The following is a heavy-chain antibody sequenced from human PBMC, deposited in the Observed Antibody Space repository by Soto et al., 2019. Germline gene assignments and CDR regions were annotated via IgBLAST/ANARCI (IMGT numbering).Heavy chain of an antibody. CDR2: IYYTGNS. V-gene: IGHV4-61*03. Sequence: PSETLSLTCTVSGGSVSSGSYYWSWIRQPPGKGLEWIGYIYYTGNSNYNPSLKNRVTMSVDTSKNHFSLKLSSVTAADTAVYYCARGGYCSGNSCPEYYYYYYGMDVWGQGTTVTVSS. CDR1: GGSVSSGSYY. D-gene: IGHD2-15*01. CDR3: ARGGYCSGNSCPEYYYYYYGMDV. J-gene: IGHJ6*02.